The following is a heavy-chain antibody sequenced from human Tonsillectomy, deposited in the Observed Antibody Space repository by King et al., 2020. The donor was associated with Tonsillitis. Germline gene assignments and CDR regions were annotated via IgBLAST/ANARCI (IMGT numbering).Heavy chain of an antibody. CDR1: GGTFISYA. CDR3: ARVGVVALAGSFDS. V-gene: IGHV1-69*04. J-gene: IGHJ4*02. CDR2: IIPILGIT. D-gene: IGHD6-19*01. Sequence: QLVQSGAEVKKPGSSVKVSCKASGGTFISYALSWVRQAPEQGLEWMGKIIPILGITNYAQKFQGRVTITADKSTSTAYMELSNLRSEDTAIYYCARVGVVALAGSFDSWGQGTLVTVSS.